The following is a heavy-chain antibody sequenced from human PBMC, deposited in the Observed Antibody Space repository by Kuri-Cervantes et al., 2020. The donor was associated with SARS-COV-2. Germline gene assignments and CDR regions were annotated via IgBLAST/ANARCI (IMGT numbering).Heavy chain of an antibody. V-gene: IGHV3-21*01. Sequence: GESLKISCAAPGFTFSSYSMNWVRQAPGKGLEWVSSISSSSSYIYYADSVKGRFTISRDNAKNSLYLQMNSLRAEDTAVYYCARDQGDLYYYYYMDVWGKGTTVTVSS. CDR1: GFTFSSYS. D-gene: IGHD3-16*01. CDR2: ISSSSSYI. J-gene: IGHJ6*03. CDR3: ARDQGDLYYYYYMDV.